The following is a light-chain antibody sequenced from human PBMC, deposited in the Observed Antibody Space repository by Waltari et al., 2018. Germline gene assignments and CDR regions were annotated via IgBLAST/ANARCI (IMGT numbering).Light chain of an antibody. V-gene: IGLV4-69*01. J-gene: IGLJ3*02. CDR2: VNSDGSH. CDR1: SGHSTNI. CDR3: QTGGHGTWV. Sequence: QLVLTQSPSASASLGASVTLTCTLDSGHSTNIIACHQQQPEKGPRYLMKVNSDGSHSKGDAIPDRFSGSSSSSGAERYLTISSVQSEDEADYYCQTGGHGTWVFGGGTKLTVL.